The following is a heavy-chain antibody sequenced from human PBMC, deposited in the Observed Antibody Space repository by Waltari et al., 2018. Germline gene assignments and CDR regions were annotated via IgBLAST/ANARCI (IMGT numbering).Heavy chain of an antibody. V-gene: IGHV4-30-2*01. D-gene: IGHD1-1*01. CDR2: IYHSGST. CDR1: GGSISSGCYS. J-gene: IGHJ6*03. Sequence: QLQLQESGSGLVKPSQTLSLTCAVSGGSISSGCYSWSWTRQPPGKGLEWIGYIYHSGSTYYNPSLKSRVTISVDRSKNQFSLKLSSVTAADTVVYYCARAVSRPYYYYYMDVWGKGTTVTISS. CDR3: ARAVSRPYYYYYMDV.